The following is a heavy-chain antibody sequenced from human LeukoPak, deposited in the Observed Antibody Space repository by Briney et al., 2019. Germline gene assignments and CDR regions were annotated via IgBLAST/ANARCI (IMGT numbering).Heavy chain of an antibody. J-gene: IGHJ5*02. CDR2: IYYSGST. Sequence: PSETLSLTCTVSGGSISSYYWSWIRQPPGKGLEWIGYIYYSGSTNYNPSLKSRVTMSVDTSKNQFSLKLSSVAAADTAVYYCTSLPFDSSTRSFGWFDPWGQGTLVTVSS. V-gene: IGHV4-59*12. D-gene: IGHD6-19*01. CDR1: GGSISSYY. CDR3: TSLPFDSSTRSFGWFDP.